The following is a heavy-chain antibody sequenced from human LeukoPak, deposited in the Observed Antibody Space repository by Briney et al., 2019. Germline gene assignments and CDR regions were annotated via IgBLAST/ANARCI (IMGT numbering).Heavy chain of an antibody. V-gene: IGHV3-64D*06. Sequence: GRSLRLSCSASGFTFSSFAMHWVRQAPGQGLEYVSAISRNGDSTYYADSVKGRFTISRDNSKNTLYLQMSSLRTEDTAVYYCVNQISGWVYWGQGTLATVSS. J-gene: IGHJ4*02. D-gene: IGHD6-19*01. CDR2: ISRNGDST. CDR3: VNQISGWVY. CDR1: GFTFSSFA.